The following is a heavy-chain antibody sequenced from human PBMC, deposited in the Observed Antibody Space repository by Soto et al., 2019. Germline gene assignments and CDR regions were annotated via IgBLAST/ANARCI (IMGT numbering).Heavy chain of an antibody. CDR1: GGTFSSYT. CDR2: IIPILGIA. Sequence: QVQLVQSGAEVKKPGSSVKVSCKASGGTFSSYTISWVRQAPGQGLEWMGRIIPILGIANYAQKFQGRVTITADKSTSTACMERSSLRSADTAVYFWAGDRKVVDILTGYYMPVWGKGTTVTDSS. D-gene: IGHD3-9*01. V-gene: IGHV1-69*08. J-gene: IGHJ6*03. CDR3: AGDRKVVDILTGYYMPV.